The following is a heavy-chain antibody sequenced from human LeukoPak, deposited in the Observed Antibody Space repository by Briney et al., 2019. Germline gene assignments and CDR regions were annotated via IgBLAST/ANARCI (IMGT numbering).Heavy chain of an antibody. D-gene: IGHD3-10*01. CDR3: ARESTSSGSWGDAFDI. V-gene: IGHV4-59*01. CDR2: IYYSGST. J-gene: IGHJ3*02. CDR1: GGSISSYY. Sequence: PSETLSLTCIVSGGSISSYYWSWIRQPPGKGLEWSGYIYYSGSTNYNPSLKSRVTISVDTSKNQFSLKLSSETAAETAVYYCARESTSSGSWGDAFDIWGKGTMVTVSS.